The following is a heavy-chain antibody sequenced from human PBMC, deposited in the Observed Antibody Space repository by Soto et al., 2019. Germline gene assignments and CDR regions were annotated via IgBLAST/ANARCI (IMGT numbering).Heavy chain of an antibody. CDR2: INHSGST. V-gene: IGHV4-34*01. CDR3: ARVKLSLWLQPKQFDY. Sequence: SETLSLTCAVYGGSFSGYYWSWIRQPPGKGLEWIGEINHSGSTNYNPSLKSRVTISVDTSKNQFSLKLSSVTAADTAVYYCARVKLSLWLQPKQFDYWGQGPLVTVSS. J-gene: IGHJ4*02. D-gene: IGHD3-16*01. CDR1: GGSFSGYY.